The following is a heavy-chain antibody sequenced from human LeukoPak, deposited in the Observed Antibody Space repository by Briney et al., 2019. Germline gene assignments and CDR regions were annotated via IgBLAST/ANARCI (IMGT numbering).Heavy chain of an antibody. V-gene: IGHV4-34*01. CDR1: GGYFGGYY. CDR3: ARAYAGYYDSSGYSGDY. CDR2: INHSGST. Sequence: SETLSLACAVYGGYFGGYYWSVIRQPPGKGLEWIGEINHSGSTNYNPSLNSRVTISVDTSKNQFSLKLSSVTAADTAVYYCARAYAGYYDSSGYSGDYWGQGTLVTVSS. J-gene: IGHJ4*02. D-gene: IGHD3-22*01.